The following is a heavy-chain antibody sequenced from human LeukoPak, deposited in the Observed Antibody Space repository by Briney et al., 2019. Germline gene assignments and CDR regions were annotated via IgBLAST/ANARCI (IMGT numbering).Heavy chain of an antibody. CDR1: GGTFSSYA. V-gene: IGHV1-8*03. CDR2: MNPNSGNT. J-gene: IGHJ4*02. CDR3: ARGLEDGYNSGY. Sequence: ASVKVSCKASGGTFSSYAINWVRQATGQGLEWMGWMNPNSGNTGYAQKFQGRVTTTRNTSISTAYMELSSLRSEDTAVYYCARGLEDGYNSGYWGQGTLVTVSS. D-gene: IGHD5-24*01.